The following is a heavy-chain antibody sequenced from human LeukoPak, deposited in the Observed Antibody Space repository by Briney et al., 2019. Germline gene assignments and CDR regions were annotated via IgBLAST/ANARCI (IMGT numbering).Heavy chain of an antibody. V-gene: IGHV1-2*02. CDR1: GYTFTGHY. D-gene: IGHD2-2*01. CDR3: ARGLPAPKGLGIEY. Sequence: ASVKVSCKASGYTFTGHYMHWVRQAPGQGLEWMGWINPNSGGTNYAQKFQDRVTMTTDTSTTTAYMELRSLRSDDTAVYHCARGLPAPKGLGIEYWGQGTLVTVSS. J-gene: IGHJ4*02. CDR2: INPNSGGT.